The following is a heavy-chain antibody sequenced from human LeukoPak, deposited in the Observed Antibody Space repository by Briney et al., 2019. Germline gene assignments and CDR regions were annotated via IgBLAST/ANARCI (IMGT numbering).Heavy chain of an antibody. D-gene: IGHD2-2*01. CDR2: TYTSGST. CDR3: AREVSYQLPGLLGVVDY. CDR1: GGSISSGSYY. Sequence: KASETLSLTCTVSGGSISSGSYYWSWIRQPAGKGLEWIGRTYTSGSTNYNPSLKSRVTISVDTSKNQFSLKLSSVTAADTAVYYCAREVSYQLPGLLGVVDYWGQGTLVTVSS. J-gene: IGHJ4*02. V-gene: IGHV4-61*02.